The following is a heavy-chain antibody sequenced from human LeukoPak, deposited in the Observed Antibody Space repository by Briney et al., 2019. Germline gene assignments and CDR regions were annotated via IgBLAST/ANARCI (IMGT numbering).Heavy chain of an antibody. V-gene: IGHV1-18*01. CDR2: ISAYNGNT. J-gene: IGHJ6*03. CDR3: ARVLENLGGDYYYYYYMDV. D-gene: IGHD2-21*02. CDR1: GYTFTSYG. Sequence: ASVKVSCKASGYTFTSYGISWVRQAPGQGLEWMGWISAYNGNTNYAQKLQGRVTMTTDTSTSTAYMELRSLRSDDTAVYYCARVLENLGGDYYYYYYMDVWGKGTTVTVSS.